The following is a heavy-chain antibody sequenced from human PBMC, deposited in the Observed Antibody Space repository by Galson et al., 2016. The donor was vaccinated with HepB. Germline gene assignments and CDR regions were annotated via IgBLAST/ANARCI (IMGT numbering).Heavy chain of an antibody. CDR2: VFYSGGT. CDR1: GGSVNRGSYY. D-gene: IGHD6-19*01. CDR3: ARSVAGYYYSMDV. V-gene: IGHV4-61*01. Sequence: SETLSLTCTVSGGSVNRGSYYWNWIRQPPGKGLEWIGSVFYSGGTNYEPSLESRVTISVDTSKNQFSLKLTSVTAADTAVYYCARSVAGYYYSMDVWGQGTTVAVSS. J-gene: IGHJ6*02.